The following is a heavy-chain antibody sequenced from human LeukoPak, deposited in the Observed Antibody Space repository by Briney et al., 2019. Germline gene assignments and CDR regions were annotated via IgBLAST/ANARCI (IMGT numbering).Heavy chain of an antibody. CDR1: GGSISSSNW. CDR2: IYHSGST. V-gene: IGHV4-4*02. Sequence: SGTLSLTCAVSGGSISSSNWWSWVRQPPGKGLEWIGEIYHSGSTNYNPSLKSRVTISVDKSKNQFSLNLSSVTAADTAVYYCARDGLYATTGTTDAFDVWGQGTMVTVSS. CDR3: ARDGLYATTGTTDAFDV. D-gene: IGHD1-1*01. J-gene: IGHJ3*01.